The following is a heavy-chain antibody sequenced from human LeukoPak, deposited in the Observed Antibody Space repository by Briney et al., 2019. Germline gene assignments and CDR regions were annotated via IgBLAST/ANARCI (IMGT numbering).Heavy chain of an antibody. CDR3: ARARLGRCTNGICRYFDY. D-gene: IGHD2-8*01. Sequence: PETLSLTCAVHGEPFTGYYWSWIRQSPERGLEWLGEIHHSGSTNYNPSLKRPVTLSVDASRNEVSLKVDSVTAADTAVYFCARARLGRCTNGICRYFDYWGQGSVVTVSS. V-gene: IGHV4-34*01. CDR1: GEPFTGYY. J-gene: IGHJ4*02. CDR2: IHHSGST.